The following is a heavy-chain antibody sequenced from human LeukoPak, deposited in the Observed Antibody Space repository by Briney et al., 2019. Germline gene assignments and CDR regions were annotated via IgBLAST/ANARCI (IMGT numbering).Heavy chain of an antibody. J-gene: IGHJ5*02. Sequence: SQTLSLTCAISGXSVSSNNAAWVWIRQSPSRGLEWLGRTYYRSKWYHDYAVSVKSRISFKPDTSKNQFFLQLNSVTPEDTAVYYCARDVNGAFTRSWFDPWGQGTRVTVS. CDR3: ARDVNGAFTRSWFDP. CDR2: TYYRSKWYH. D-gene: IGHD4-17*01. V-gene: IGHV6-1*01. CDR1: GXSVSSNNAA.